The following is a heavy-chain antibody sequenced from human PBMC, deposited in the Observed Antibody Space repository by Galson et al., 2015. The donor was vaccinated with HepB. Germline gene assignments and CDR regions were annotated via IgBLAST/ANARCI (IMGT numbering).Heavy chain of an antibody. CDR3: ATQPGCLPTNGN. D-gene: IGHD5/OR15-5a*01. CDR1: GFTFSSYA. J-gene: IGHJ4*02. CDR2: ITGPGSGT. Sequence: SLRLSCAASGFTFSSYAMSWVRHAPGKGLQWVSAITGPGSGTYYADSVKGRFTISRDNSKHTLYLQMNSLRADDTAVYYCATQPGCLPTNGNWGQGTLVTVSS. V-gene: IGHV3-23*01.